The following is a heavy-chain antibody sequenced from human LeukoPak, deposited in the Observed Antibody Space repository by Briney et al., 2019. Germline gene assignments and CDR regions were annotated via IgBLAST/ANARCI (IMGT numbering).Heavy chain of an antibody. V-gene: IGHV3-53*01. J-gene: IGHJ4*02. Sequence: PGGSLRLSCAASGFTVSSNYMSWVRQAPGKGLEWVSVIYSGSSSTYYTDSVKGRFTISRHNSKNTLYLQMNSLRAEDTAVYYCARANYCDISGYDYWGQGTLVTVSS. CDR3: ARANYCDISGYDY. CDR1: GFTVSSNY. D-gene: IGHD3-22*01. CDR2: IYSGSSST.